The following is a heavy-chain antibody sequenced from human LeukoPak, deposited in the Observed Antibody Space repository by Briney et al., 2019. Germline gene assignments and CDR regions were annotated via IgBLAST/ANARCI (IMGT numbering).Heavy chain of an antibody. CDR2: IYTSGST. CDR3: ARERATAGFGSYNWFDP. J-gene: IGHJ5*02. Sequence: SETLSLTCSVSGGSISSGGYYWSWIRQPAGKGLEWIGRIYTSGSTNYNPSLKSRVTISVDTSKNQFSLKLSSVTAADTAVYYRARERATAGFGSYNWFDPWGLGTLVTVSS. D-gene: IGHD6-13*01. CDR1: GGSISSGGYY. V-gene: IGHV4-61*02.